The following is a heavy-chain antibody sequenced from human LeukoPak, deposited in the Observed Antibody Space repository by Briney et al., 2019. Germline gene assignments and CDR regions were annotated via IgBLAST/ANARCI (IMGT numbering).Heavy chain of an antibody. Sequence: PGGSLRLSCAASGFTFTSYGMHWVRQAPGKGLEWVAVISYDGSNKYYADSVKGRLTISRDNSKNTLYLQMNSLRAEDTAVYYCAKDFLGCSGGSCYSFPGMDVWGQGTTVTVSS. J-gene: IGHJ6*02. CDR1: GFTFTSYG. V-gene: IGHV3-30*18. CDR3: AKDFLGCSGGSCYSFPGMDV. CDR2: ISYDGSNK. D-gene: IGHD2-15*01.